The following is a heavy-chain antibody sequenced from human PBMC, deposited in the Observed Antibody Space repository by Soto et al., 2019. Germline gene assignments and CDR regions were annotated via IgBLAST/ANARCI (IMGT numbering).Heavy chain of an antibody. J-gene: IGHJ6*02. CDR2: ISGSGGST. Sequence: LRLSCAASGFTFSSYAMSWVRQAPGKGLEWVSAISGSGGSTYYADSVKGRFTISRDNSKNTLYLQMNSLRAEDTAVYYCAKQVDYAPYYYYGMDVWGQGTTVTVSS. D-gene: IGHD4-17*01. CDR1: GFTFSSYA. CDR3: AKQVDYAPYYYYGMDV. V-gene: IGHV3-23*01.